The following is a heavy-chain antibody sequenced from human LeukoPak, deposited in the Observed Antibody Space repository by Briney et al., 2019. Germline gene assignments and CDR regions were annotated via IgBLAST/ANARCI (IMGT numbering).Heavy chain of an antibody. CDR1: GFTFRSYE. CDR2: ISSSGSTI. J-gene: IGHJ4*01. D-gene: IGHD1-26*01. V-gene: IGHV3-48*03. CDR3: ARETTIVGATYFDH. Sequence: GGSLRLSCAASGFTFRSYEMNWVRQAPGKGLEWVSYISSSGSTIYYADSVKGRFTISRDNAKNPLFLQMNSLRAEDTAVYYCARETTIVGATYFDHWGHGTLVTVSS.